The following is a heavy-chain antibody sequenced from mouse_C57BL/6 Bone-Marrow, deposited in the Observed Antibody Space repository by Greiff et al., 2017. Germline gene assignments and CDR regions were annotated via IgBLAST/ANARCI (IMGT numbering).Heavy chain of an antibody. CDR1: GFSFNTYA. V-gene: IGHV10-1*01. J-gene: IGHJ3*01. CDR3: VRQGYSNGFAY. Sequence: EVQLVESGGGLVQPKGSLKLSCAASGFSFNTYAMNWVRQAPGKGLEWVARIRSKSNNYATYYADSVKDRFTISRDDSESMLYLQMNNLKTEDTAMYYCVRQGYSNGFAYWGQGTLVTVSA. D-gene: IGHD2-5*01. CDR2: IRSKSNNYAT.